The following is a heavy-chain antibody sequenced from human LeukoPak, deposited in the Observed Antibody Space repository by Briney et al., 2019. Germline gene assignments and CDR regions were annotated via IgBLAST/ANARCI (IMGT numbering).Heavy chain of an antibody. CDR2: ISSNGANT. Sequence: GGSLRLSCSASGXTFSSYAMHWVRQAPGKGLEYVSAISSNGANTYYADSVKGRITISRDNSKNTLYLQMSSLRAEDTAVYYCVKEYSGSYFRWFDPWGQGTLVTVST. V-gene: IGHV3-64D*09. CDR1: GXTFSSYA. D-gene: IGHD1-26*01. J-gene: IGHJ5*02. CDR3: VKEYSGSYFRWFDP.